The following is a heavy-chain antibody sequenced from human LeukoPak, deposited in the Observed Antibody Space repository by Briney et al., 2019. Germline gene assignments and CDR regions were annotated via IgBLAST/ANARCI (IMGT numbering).Heavy chain of an antibody. J-gene: IGHJ4*02. CDR3: ARLGYCSSASCGPLDY. Sequence: PSETLSLTCTVSGVSISSSGYYWGWIRQPPGKGLEWIGNIYYSGSTYYNPSLKSRVTISVDTSKNHFSLKLNSVTAADTALYYCARLGYCSSASCGPLDYWGQGTLSPSPQ. CDR2: IYYSGST. CDR1: GVSISSSGYY. V-gene: IGHV4-39*02. D-gene: IGHD2-2*01.